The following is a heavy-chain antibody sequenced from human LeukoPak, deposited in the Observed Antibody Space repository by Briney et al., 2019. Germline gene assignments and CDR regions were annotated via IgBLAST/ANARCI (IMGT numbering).Heavy chain of an antibody. V-gene: IGHV2-5*01. Sequence: SGPTLVNPTQTLTLTCTFSGFSLHTRGVGVAWIRQPPGKALEWLALIYWNDDNRYSPSLKRRLTITKDTSKNQVVLTMSNMDPVDTATYYCAHSTFDSGNSYFDQWGQGTLVTVSS. D-gene: IGHD3-16*01. CDR2: IYWNDDN. J-gene: IGHJ4*02. CDR3: AHSTFDSGNSYFDQ. CDR1: GFSLHTRGVG.